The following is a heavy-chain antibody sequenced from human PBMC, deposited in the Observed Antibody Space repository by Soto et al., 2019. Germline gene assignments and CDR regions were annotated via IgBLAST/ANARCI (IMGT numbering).Heavy chain of an antibody. J-gene: IGHJ4*02. CDR3: ASLSSGYYYAWPFDY. CDR1: GFTFSSYA. Sequence: GGSLRLSCAASGFTFSSYAMHWVRQAPGKGLEWVAVISYDGSNKYYADSVKGRFTISRDISKNTLYLQVNSLRAEDTAVYYCASLSSGYYYAWPFDYWGQGT. D-gene: IGHD3-22*01. V-gene: IGHV3-30-3*01. CDR2: ISYDGSNK.